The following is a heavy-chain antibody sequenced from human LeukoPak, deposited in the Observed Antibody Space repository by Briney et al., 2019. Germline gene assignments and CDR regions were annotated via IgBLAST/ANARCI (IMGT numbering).Heavy chain of an antibody. D-gene: IGHD6-19*01. J-gene: IGHJ4*02. CDR1: GFTFSSYA. CDR2: ISTSSSTI. Sequence: GGSLRLSCAASGFTFSSYAMSWVRQAPWKGLEWVSYISTSSSTIYYADSVKGRFTISRDNAKNSLYLQMNSLRAEDTAVYYCASFWAVGGTFDYWGQGTLVTVSS. CDR3: ASFWAVGGTFDY. V-gene: IGHV3-48*04.